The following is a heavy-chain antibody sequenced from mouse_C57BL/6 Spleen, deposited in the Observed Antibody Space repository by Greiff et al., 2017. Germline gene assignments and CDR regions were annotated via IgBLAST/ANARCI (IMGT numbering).Heavy chain of an antibody. CDR1: GYTFTSYW. Sequence: QVQLQQPGAELVKPGASVKLSCKASGYTFTSYWMHWVKQRPGRGLEWIGRIDPNGGDTKYNEKFKGKATLTVDKPSSTAYMQLSSLTSEDSAFYYCAIYYGSSSAGVDYWGQGTLVTVSA. CDR2: IDPNGGDT. J-gene: IGHJ3*01. D-gene: IGHD1-1*01. V-gene: IGHV1-72*01. CDR3: AIYYGSSSAGVDY.